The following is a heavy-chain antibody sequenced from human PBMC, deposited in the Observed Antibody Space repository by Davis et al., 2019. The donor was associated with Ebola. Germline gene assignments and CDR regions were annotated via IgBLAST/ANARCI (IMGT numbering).Heavy chain of an antibody. CDR1: GGSISSGGYY. V-gene: IGHV4-31*03. CDR3: ARQGYCSSTSCYTPYYYYGMDV. D-gene: IGHD2-2*02. J-gene: IGHJ6*02. CDR2: IYYSGST. Sequence: SETLSLTCIVSGGSISSGGYYWSWIRQHPGKGLEWIGYIYYSGSTYYNPSLKSRVTISVDTSKNQFSLKLSSVTAADTAVYYCARQGYCSSTSCYTPYYYYGMDVWGQGTTVTVSS.